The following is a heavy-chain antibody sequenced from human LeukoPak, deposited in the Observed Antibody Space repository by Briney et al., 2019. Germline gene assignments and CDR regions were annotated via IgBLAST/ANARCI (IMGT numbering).Heavy chain of an antibody. V-gene: IGHV3-13*01. CDR3: VRQPDSARYGFDY. CDR1: GFTFDNND. D-gene: IGHD1-14*01. Sequence: GGSLRLSCEVSGFTFDNNDMHWVRQSTGKGLEWVSAIGSAGYTYYAESVRGRFTITRDTAKQSLYLQMNSLRVEDTAVYHCVRQPDSARYGFDYWGRGTQATVSS. J-gene: IGHJ4*02. CDR2: IGSAGYT.